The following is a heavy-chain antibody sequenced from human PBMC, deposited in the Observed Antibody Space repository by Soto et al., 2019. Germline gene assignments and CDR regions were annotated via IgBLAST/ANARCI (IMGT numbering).Heavy chain of an antibody. CDR3: ARWPHWNPLYYSGMDV. J-gene: IGHJ6*02. Sequence: QVQLVQSGAEVKKPGSSVKVSCKASGGTFGNFTISWVRQAPGQGPEWMGGIIPLFQTANYALKFQGRVKITADEPTSTAYMELNSLRSEDTAVYYCARWPHWNPLYYSGMDVWGQGTTVIVSS. V-gene: IGHV1-69*01. CDR2: IIPLFQTA. D-gene: IGHD1-1*01. CDR1: GGTFGNFT.